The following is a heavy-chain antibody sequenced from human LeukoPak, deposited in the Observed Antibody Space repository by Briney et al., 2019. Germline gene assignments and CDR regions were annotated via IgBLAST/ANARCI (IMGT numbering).Heavy chain of an antibody. V-gene: IGHV1-2*02. CDR3: ARDAIAAAGTQLPYYYYYMDV. J-gene: IGHJ6*03. D-gene: IGHD6-13*01. CDR2: INPNSGGT. CDR1: EYTFTGYY. Sequence: ASVKVSCKASEYTFTGYYMHWVRQAPGRGLEWMGWINPNSGGTNYAQKFQGRVTMTRDTSIGTAYMELSRLRSDDTAVYYCARDAIAAAGTQLPYYYYYMDVWGKGTTVTISS.